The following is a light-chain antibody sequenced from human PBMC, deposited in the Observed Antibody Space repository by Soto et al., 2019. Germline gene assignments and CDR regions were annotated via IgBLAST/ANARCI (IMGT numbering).Light chain of an antibody. CDR3: QSYDSSSRSWV. V-gene: IGLV1-40*01. J-gene: IGLJ3*02. CDR2: PNT. Sequence: QAVVTQPPSVSGAPGQRVTIACTGSSSNIAAGFAVHWYQQLPGTAPKLLIYPNTNRPSGVPDRFSGSKSVTSASLAITGLQAEDEGDYYCQSYDSSSRSWVFGGGTKLTVL. CDR1: SSNIAAGFA.